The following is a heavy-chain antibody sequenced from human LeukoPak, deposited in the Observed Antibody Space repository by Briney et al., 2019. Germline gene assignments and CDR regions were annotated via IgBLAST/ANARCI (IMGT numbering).Heavy chain of an antibody. CDR1: GFTFSDYY. D-gene: IGHD3-3*01. J-gene: IGHJ4*02. V-gene: IGHV3-66*01. CDR3: ARDLLEWYFDY. CDR2: IYSGGST. Sequence: TGGSLRLSCAASGFTFSDYYMSWIPQAPGKGLEWVSVIYSGGSTYYADSVKGRFTISRDNSKNTLYLQMNSLRAEDTAVYYCARDLLEWYFDYWGQGTLVTVSS.